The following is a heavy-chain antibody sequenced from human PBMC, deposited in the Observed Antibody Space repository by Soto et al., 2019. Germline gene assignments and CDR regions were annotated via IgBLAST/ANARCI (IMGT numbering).Heavy chain of an antibody. CDR3: AKLPVGAGYYTHDS. J-gene: IGHJ4*02. D-gene: IGHD3-3*01. CDR1: RFTFSSYA. V-gene: IGHV3-23*01. CDR2: ITGRGGST. Sequence: EVQLLESGGGLVQPGGSLRLSCAANRFTFSSYAVRWVRQAPGEGLEWVSGITGRGGSTYYADSVKGRFTISRDNSKNTLYLQMNTLRAEDSAVYYCAKLPVGAGYYTHDSWGQGTLVTVSS.